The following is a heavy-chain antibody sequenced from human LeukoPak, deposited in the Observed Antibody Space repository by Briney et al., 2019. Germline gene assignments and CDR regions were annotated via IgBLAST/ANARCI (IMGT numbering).Heavy chain of an antibody. V-gene: IGHV4-4*07. CDR2: IYTSGST. J-gene: IGHJ6*03. D-gene: IGHD1-1*01. CDR1: GGSISSYY. Sequence: SETLSLTCTVSGGSISSYYWSWIRQPAGKGLEWIGRIYTSGSTNYNPSLESRVTMSVDTSKNQFSLKLSSVTAADTAVYYCARGTGNYYYYYMDVWGKGTTVTVSS. CDR3: ARGTGNYYYYYMDV.